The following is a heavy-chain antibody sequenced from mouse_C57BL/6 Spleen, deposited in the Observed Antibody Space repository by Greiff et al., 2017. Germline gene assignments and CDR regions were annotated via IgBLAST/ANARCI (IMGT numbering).Heavy chain of an antibody. CDR2: INPSNGGT. CDR3: ATPLITTVVDWYFDG. D-gene: IGHD1-1*01. CDR1: GYTFTSYW. Sequence: QVQLQQPGTELVKPGASVKLSCKASGYTFTSYWMHWVKQRPGQGLEWIGNINPSNGGTNYNEKFKSKATLTVDKSSSTAYMQLSSLTSEDSAVYYWATPLITTVVDWYFDGWGTGTTVTVSS. J-gene: IGHJ1*03. V-gene: IGHV1-53*01.